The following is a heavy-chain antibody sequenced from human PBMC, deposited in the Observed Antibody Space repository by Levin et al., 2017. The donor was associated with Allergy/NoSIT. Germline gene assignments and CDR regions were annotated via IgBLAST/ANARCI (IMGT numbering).Heavy chain of an antibody. CDR3: ASRVI. Sequence: LSLTCAASGFTFSNYWMSWVRQAPGKGLEWVANIKQDGSEKNYVDSVKGRFTISRDNAKNSLFLQMDSLRAEDTAVYYCASRVIWGQGIMVTVSS. V-gene: IGHV3-7*01. CDR2: IKQDGSEK. CDR1: GFTFSNYW. J-gene: IGHJ3*02. D-gene: IGHD6-6*01.